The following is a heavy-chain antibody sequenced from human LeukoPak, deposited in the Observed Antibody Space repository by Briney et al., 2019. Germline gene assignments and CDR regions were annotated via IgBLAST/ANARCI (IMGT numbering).Heavy chain of an antibody. J-gene: IGHJ6*02. V-gene: IGHV1-69*04. D-gene: IGHD3/OR15-3a*01. Sequence: SVKVSCKASGGTFSSYAISWVRQAPGQGLEWMGRIIPILGIANYAQKFQGRVTITTDKSTSTAYMELSSLRSEDTAVYYCARDFSWTGDYYYYGMDVWGQGTTVTVSS. CDR3: ARDFSWTGDYYYYGMDV. CDR1: GGTFSSYA. CDR2: IIPILGIA.